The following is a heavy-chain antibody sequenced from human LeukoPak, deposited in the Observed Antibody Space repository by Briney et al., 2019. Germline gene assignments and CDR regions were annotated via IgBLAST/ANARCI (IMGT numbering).Heavy chain of an antibody. Sequence: SVTDSCTASGGTFSSYAISWVRQAPGQGLEWMGGIIPIFGTANYAQKFQGRVTITADESTSTAYMELSSLRSEDTAVYYCARNYGDYEWGQGTLVTVSS. CDR1: GGTFSSYA. V-gene: IGHV1-69*13. CDR3: ARNYGDYE. CDR2: IIPIFGTA. D-gene: IGHD4-17*01. J-gene: IGHJ4*02.